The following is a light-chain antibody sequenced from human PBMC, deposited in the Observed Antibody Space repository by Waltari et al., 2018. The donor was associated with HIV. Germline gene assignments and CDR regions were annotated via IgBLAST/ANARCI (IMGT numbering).Light chain of an antibody. CDR1: SSDVGAYDY. Sequence: QSALTQPASVSGSPGQSITISCTGTSSDVGAYDYVSWYQQNPGKAPKLMIYDVNNRPSGVSHRFSGSKSATTASLTISGLQAEDEADYYCSSYTTSSTYVFGTGTKVTVL. J-gene: IGLJ1*01. CDR2: DVN. CDR3: SSYTTSSTYV. V-gene: IGLV2-14*03.